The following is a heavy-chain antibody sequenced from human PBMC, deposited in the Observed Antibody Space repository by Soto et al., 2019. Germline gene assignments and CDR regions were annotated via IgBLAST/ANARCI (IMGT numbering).Heavy chain of an antibody. D-gene: IGHD3-10*01. J-gene: IGHJ4*02. CDR3: AKEDGSGSYYSFPSESFDY. CDR1: GFTFSSYA. V-gene: IGHV3-23*01. CDR2: ISGSGGST. Sequence: GGSLRLSCAASGFTFSSYAMSWVRQAPGKGLEWVSAISGSGGSTYYADSVKGRFTISRDNSKNTLYLQMNSLRAEDTAVYYCAKEDGSGSYYSFPSESFDYWGQGTLVTVSS.